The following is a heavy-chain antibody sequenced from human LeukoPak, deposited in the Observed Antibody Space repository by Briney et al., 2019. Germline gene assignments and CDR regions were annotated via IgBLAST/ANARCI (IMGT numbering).Heavy chain of an antibody. J-gene: IGHJ5*02. CDR3: ARVGGFDIVATIGGNWFDP. D-gene: IGHD5-12*01. CDR2: ISSSGSTI. Sequence: GGSLRLSCAASGFTFSDYYMSWIRQAPGKGLEWVSYISSSGSTIYYADSVKGRFTISRDNAKNSLYLQMNSLRAEDTAVYYCARVGGFDIVATIGGNWFDPWGQGTLVTVSS. V-gene: IGHV3-11*01. CDR1: GFTFSDYY.